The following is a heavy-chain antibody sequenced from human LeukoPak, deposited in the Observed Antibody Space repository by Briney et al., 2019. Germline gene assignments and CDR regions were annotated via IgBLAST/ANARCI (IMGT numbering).Heavy chain of an antibody. V-gene: IGHV3-30*02. CDR2: IRYDGSNK. J-gene: IGHJ4*02. D-gene: IGHD3-3*01. Sequence: PGGSLRLSCAASGFTFSSYGMHWVRQAPGKGLEWVAFIRYDGSNKYYADSVKGRFTTSRDNSKNTLYLQMNSLRAEDTAVYYCAKFLRVNYDFWSGYEGAYFDYWGQGTLVTVFS. CDR3: AKFLRVNYDFWSGYEGAYFDY. CDR1: GFTFSSYG.